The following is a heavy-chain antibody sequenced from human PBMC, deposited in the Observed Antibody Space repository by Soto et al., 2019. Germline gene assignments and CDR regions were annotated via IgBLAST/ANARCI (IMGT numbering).Heavy chain of an antibody. J-gene: IGHJ6*02. CDR3: AAVPRVNDSSFDYYYLLDF. D-gene: IGHD3-3*01. V-gene: IGHV1-18*04. CDR1: GYTFTSYG. Sequence: GSSVKVSCKASGYTFTSYGISWVRQAPGQGLEWMGWISAYNGNTNYAQKLQGRVTMTTDTSTSTAYMELRSLRSDDTAVYYCAAVPRVNDSSFDYYYLLDFWGQGTTVTVSS. CDR2: ISAYNGNT.